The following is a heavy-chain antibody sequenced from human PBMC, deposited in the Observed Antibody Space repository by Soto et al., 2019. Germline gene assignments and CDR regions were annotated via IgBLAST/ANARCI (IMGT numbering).Heavy chain of an antibody. Sequence: GGSLRLSCAASGFTFSSYWMHWVRQAPGKGLVWVSCINSDGSSTSYADSVKGRFTISRDNAKNTLYLQMNSLRAEDTAVYYCARDLSGYSPRGHYYYYMDVWGKGTTVTVSS. CDR1: GFTFSSYW. V-gene: IGHV3-74*01. D-gene: IGHD4-4*01. CDR3: ARDLSGYSPRGHYYYYMDV. J-gene: IGHJ6*03. CDR2: INSDGSST.